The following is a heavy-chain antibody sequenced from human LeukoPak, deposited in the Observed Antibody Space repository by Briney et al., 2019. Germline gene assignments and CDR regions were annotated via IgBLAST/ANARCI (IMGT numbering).Heavy chain of an antibody. CDR3: ARRDLYSGSSH. J-gene: IGHJ4*02. V-gene: IGHV1-69*13. D-gene: IGHD1-26*01. CDR1: GGTFSSYS. CDR2: IIPIFGTA. Sequence: GASVTVSCTASGGTFSSYSISWVRQAPGQGLEWMGGIIPIFGTANYAQQFQGRVTITADESTSTAYIELSSLKSEDTAVYYCARRDLYSGSSHWGQGTLVTVSS.